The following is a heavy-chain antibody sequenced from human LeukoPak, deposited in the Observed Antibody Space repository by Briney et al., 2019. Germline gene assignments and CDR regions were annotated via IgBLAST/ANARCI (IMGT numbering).Heavy chain of an antibody. CDR3: VSFYETY. V-gene: IGHV3-74*01. D-gene: IGHD2/OR15-2a*01. CDR2: INSDGSWT. Sequence: GGSLRLSRAASGNYWMHWVRQVPGKGLVWVSHINSDGSWTSYADSVKGRFTISKDNAKNTAYLQMNSLRAEDTAVYYCVSFYETYWGRGTLVTVSS. CDR1: GNYW. J-gene: IGHJ4*02.